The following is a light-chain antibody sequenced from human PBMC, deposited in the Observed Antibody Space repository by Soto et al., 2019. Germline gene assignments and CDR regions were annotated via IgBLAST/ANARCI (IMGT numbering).Light chain of an antibody. CDR3: QYAFGPPYT. J-gene: IGKJ2*01. Sequence: DIVMTQSPDSLAVSLGERATINCKSSQSVLYDSNNKNYLTWYQHKPGQPPKLLIYWASTRESGVPDRFSGSGSGTDFTLTISSLQAEDVAVYYCQYAFGPPYTFGQGTKLEIK. CDR2: WAS. CDR1: QSVLYDSNNKNY. V-gene: IGKV4-1*01.